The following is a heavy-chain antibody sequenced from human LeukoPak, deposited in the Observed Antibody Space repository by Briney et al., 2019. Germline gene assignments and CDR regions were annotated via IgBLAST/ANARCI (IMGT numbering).Heavy chain of an antibody. D-gene: IGHD4-23*01. CDR2: ISYDGSNK. CDR1: GFTFSSCG. J-gene: IGHJ4*02. Sequence: PGGSLRLSCAASGFTFSSCGMHWVRQAPGKGLEWVAVISYDGSNKYYADSVEGRFTISRDNSKNTLYLQMNSLRAEDTAVYYCAKDEDGGYFDYWGQGTLVTVSS. CDR3: AKDEDGGYFDY. V-gene: IGHV3-30*18.